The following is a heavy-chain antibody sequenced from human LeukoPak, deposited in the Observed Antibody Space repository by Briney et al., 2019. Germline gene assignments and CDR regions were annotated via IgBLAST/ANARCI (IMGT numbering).Heavy chain of an antibody. J-gene: IGHJ4*02. D-gene: IGHD1-26*01. Sequence: GGSLRLSCAASGFTFSSYAMHWVRQAPGKGLEYVSAISSNGGSTYYANSVKGRFTISRDSSKNTLYLQMGSLRAEDMAVYYCARGGATEYYFDYWGQGTLVTVSS. CDR2: ISSNGGST. CDR1: GFTFSSYA. CDR3: ARGGATEYYFDY. V-gene: IGHV3-64*01.